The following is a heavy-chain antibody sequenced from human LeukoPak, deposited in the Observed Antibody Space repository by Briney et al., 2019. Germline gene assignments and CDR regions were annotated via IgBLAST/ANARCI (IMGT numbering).Heavy chain of an antibody. Sequence: GESLKISCTASGYSFASSWIAWVRQMPGRGLEWMGIIFPDDSNTGYNPSFQGQVTMSADKSVSTAYLQWSSLKASDTAMYYCARISSGYMNLFDYWGQGTLVTVSS. CDR1: GYSFASSW. CDR3: ARISSGYMNLFDY. V-gene: IGHV5-51*01. J-gene: IGHJ4*02. D-gene: IGHD3-22*01. CDR2: IFPDDSNT.